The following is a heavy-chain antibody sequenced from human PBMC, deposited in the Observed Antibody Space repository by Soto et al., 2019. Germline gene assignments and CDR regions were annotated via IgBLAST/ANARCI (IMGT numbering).Heavy chain of an antibody. V-gene: IGHV3-11*06. J-gene: IGHJ3*02. CDR2: ISSSSSYT. CDR1: GFTFSDYY. D-gene: IGHD1-26*01. CDR3: ARWYSGSYLLVLDAFDI. Sequence: GGSLRLSCAAPGFTFSDYYMSWIRQAPGKGLEWVSYISSSSSYTNYADSVKGRFTISRDNAKNSLYLQMNSLRAEDTAVYYCARWYSGSYLLVLDAFDIWGQGTMVTVSS.